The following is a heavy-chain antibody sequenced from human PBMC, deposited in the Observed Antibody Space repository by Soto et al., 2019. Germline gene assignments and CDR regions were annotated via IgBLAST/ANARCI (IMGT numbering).Heavy chain of an antibody. J-gene: IGHJ4*02. V-gene: IGHV3-23*01. Sequence: PGGSLRLSCAASGFTFSSYAMSWVRQAPGKGLEWVSAISGSGGSTYYADSVKGRFTISRDNSKNTLYLQMNSLRAEDAAVYYCAKDNYYDSSGHHYWGQGTLVTVSS. CDR2: ISGSGGST. CDR3: AKDNYYDSSGHHY. CDR1: GFTFSSYA. D-gene: IGHD3-22*01.